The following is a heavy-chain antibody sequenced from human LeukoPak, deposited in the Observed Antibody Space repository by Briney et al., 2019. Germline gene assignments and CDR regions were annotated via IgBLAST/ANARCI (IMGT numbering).Heavy chain of an antibody. D-gene: IGHD3-22*01. Sequence: GASVKVSCKASGYTFTGYYMHWVRQAPGQGLEWMGIINPSGGSTSYAQKFQGRVTMTRDTSTSTVYMELSSLRSEDTAVYYCARAAYYYDSSGSPEYWGQGTLVTVSS. CDR2: INPSGGST. V-gene: IGHV1-46*01. J-gene: IGHJ4*02. CDR3: ARAAYYYDSSGSPEY. CDR1: GYTFTGYY.